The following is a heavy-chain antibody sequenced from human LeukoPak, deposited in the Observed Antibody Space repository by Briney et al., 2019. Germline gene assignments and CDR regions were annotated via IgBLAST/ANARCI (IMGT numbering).Heavy chain of an antibody. V-gene: IGHV3-21*01. CDR3: ASHIVVVTAIRYYAMDV. J-gene: IGHJ6*02. CDR2: ITTSGSYI. Sequence: PGGSLRLSCAASGFSFGSYDMNWVRQAPGKGLEWVSSITTSGSYIYYADSVKGRFTVSRDNAKNSLYLQMNSLRAEDTAVYYCASHIVVVTAIRYYAMDVWGQGTTVTVSS. CDR1: GFSFGSYD. D-gene: IGHD2-2*01.